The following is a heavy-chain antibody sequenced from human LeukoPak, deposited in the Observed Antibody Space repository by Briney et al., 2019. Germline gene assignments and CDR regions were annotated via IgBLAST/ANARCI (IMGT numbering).Heavy chain of an antibody. Sequence: GGSLRLSCAASGFTFSSYAMSWVRQAPGKGLECVSAISGSGGSTYYADSVNGRFTISRDNFKNTLYLQMNSLRAEDAAVYYCAKEAGYSSSWYAYWGQGTLVTVSS. CDR2: ISGSGGST. CDR1: GFTFSSYA. CDR3: AKEAGYSSSWYAY. J-gene: IGHJ4*02. D-gene: IGHD6-13*01. V-gene: IGHV3-23*01.